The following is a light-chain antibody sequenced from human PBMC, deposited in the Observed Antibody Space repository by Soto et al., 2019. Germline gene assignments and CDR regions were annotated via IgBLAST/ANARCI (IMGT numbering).Light chain of an antibody. CDR1: QSVSGW. CDR3: QQRSNWPPIT. Sequence: DIQMTQSPSALSAPVLDRVTITFRASQSVSGWLAWYQQKPGKAPKLLIYKASTLKSGVPSRFSGSGSGTDFTLTISSLEPEDFAVYYCQQRSNWPPITFGQGTRLEIK. CDR2: KAS. J-gene: IGKJ5*01. V-gene: IGKV1-5*03.